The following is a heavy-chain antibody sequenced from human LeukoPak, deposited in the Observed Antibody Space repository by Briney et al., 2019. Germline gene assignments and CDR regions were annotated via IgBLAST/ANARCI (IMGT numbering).Heavy chain of an antibody. V-gene: IGHV4-61*05. D-gene: IGHD3-10*01. J-gene: IGHJ6*03. Sequence: SETLSLTCTVSGGSISSSSYYWGWIRQPPGKGLEWIGYIYYSGSTNYNPSLKSRVTISVDTSKNQFSLKLSSVTAADTAVYYCARVLYSGSYYYYYYMDVWGKGTTVTVSS. CDR2: IYYSGST. CDR1: GGSISSSSYY. CDR3: ARVLYSGSYYYYYYMDV.